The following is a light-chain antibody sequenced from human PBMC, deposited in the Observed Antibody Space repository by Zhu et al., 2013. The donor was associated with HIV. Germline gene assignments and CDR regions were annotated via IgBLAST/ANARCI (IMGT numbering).Light chain of an antibody. V-gene: IGLV1-40*01. CDR3: AAWDDSLNGYV. CDR1: SSNTGAGYD. J-gene: IGLJ1*01. Sequence: QSVLTQPPSVSGAPGQRVTISCTGSSSNTGAGYDVHWYQQLPGTAPKLLIYSNNQRPSGVPDRFSGSKSGTSASLAISGLQSEDEADYYCAAWDDSLNGYVFGTGTKVTV. CDR2: SNN.